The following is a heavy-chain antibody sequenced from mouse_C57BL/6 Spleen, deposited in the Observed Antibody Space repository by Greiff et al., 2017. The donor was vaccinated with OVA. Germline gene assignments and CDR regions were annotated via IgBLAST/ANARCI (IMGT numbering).Heavy chain of an antibody. V-gene: IGHV1-15*01. Sequence: VQLVESGAELVRPGASVTLSCKASGYTFTDYEMHWVKQTPVHGLEWIGAIDPETGGTAYNQKFKGKAILTADKSSSTAYMELRSLTSEDSAVYYCTNDGYYGYFDVWGTGTTVTVSS. CDR3: TNDGYYGYFDV. J-gene: IGHJ1*03. CDR1: GYTFTDYE. D-gene: IGHD2-3*01. CDR2: IDPETGGT.